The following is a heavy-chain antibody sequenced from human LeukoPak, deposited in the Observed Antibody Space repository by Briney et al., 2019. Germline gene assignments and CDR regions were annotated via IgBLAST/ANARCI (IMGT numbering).Heavy chain of an antibody. Sequence: SETLSLTCTVSGDSITSYYWTWIRQPPGKGLEWIGRIYTSGSTNYNPSLKSRVTISVDKSKNQFSLKLSSVTAADTAVYYCARDSSAFDYWGQGTLVTVSS. CDR3: ARDSSAFDY. V-gene: IGHV4-4*07. D-gene: IGHD3-22*01. CDR2: IYTSGST. CDR1: GDSITSYY. J-gene: IGHJ4*02.